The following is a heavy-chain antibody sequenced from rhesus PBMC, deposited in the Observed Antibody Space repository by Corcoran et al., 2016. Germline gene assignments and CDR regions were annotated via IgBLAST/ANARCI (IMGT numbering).Heavy chain of an antibody. J-gene: IGHJ2*01. CDR1: GYTFTDYY. Sequence: QVQLVQSGAEVKKPGSSVKVSCKASGYTFTDYYMHWVRHAPRRGLEWRWWIHPYKGNTKAAQQFQGRVPMNRETSTRPAYMELSSLRSEDTAVYYCAKIVGGRYFDLWGPGTPITISA. D-gene: IGHD1-44*02. CDR2: IHPYKGNT. CDR3: AKIVGGRYFDL. V-gene: IGHV1S2*01.